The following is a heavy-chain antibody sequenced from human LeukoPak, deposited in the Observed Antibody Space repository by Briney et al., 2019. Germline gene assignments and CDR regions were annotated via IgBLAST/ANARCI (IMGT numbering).Heavy chain of an antibody. CDR1: GYTFTSYY. CDR3: ARAEDMGSFLDY. Sequence: ASVKVSCKAAGYTFTSYYIHWVRQAPGQGPEWMGTINPSGGSTAYEQKFQGRVTMTRDTSTNTVYMEMRSLRSEDTAIYYCARAEDMGSFLDYWGQGTLVTASS. J-gene: IGHJ4*02. V-gene: IGHV1-46*01. D-gene: IGHD1-26*01. CDR2: INPSGGST.